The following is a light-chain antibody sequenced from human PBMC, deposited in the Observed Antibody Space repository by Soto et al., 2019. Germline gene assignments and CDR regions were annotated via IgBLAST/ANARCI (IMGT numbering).Light chain of an antibody. CDR1: QSVFSY. Sequence: EIVLTQSPATLSLSPGERATLSCRASQSVFSYLAWYQQKPGQAPRLLIYDASNRATGIPARFSGSGSGTDFTLTISSLEPEDFAVYYCPQRGNWGVTFGGGTKVEIK. J-gene: IGKJ4*01. V-gene: IGKV3-11*01. CDR2: DAS. CDR3: PQRGNWGVT.